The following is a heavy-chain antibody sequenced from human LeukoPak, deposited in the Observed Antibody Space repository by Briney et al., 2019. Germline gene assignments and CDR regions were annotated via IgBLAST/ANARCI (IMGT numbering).Heavy chain of an antibody. J-gene: IGHJ3*02. CDR2: ISYDGSNK. Sequence: GSLGLSFASSGFPFSAYAMHWVRQAPGNGLEWVAVISYDGSNKYYADSVKGRFTISGDKSKDTLYLQMNSLRPEDTAVYYCARGPGPIAGAKNPFDIWGQGTMVTVSS. D-gene: IGHD1-26*01. CDR1: GFPFSAYA. V-gene: IGHV3-30*01. CDR3: ARGPGPIAGAKNPFDI.